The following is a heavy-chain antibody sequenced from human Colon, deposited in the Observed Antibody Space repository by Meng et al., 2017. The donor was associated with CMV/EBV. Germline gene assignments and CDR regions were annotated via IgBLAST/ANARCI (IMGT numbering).Heavy chain of an antibody. V-gene: IGHV4-39*07. D-gene: IGHD6-13*01. Sequence: QLRRQESGPGLVRPSETLSLTCTVSAGSISSSSYYWGWIRQPPGKGLEWIGSIYYSGSTYYNPSLKSRVTISVDTSKNQFSLKLSSVTAADTAVYYCARAAAAGEYYFDYWGQGTLVTVSS. CDR2: IYYSGST. CDR3: ARAAAAGEYYFDY. J-gene: IGHJ4*02. CDR1: AGSISSSSYY.